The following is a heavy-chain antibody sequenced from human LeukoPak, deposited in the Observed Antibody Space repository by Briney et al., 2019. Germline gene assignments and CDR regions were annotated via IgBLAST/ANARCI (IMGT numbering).Heavy chain of an antibody. CDR2: IYYSKNT. V-gene: IGHV4-39*01. J-gene: IGHJ4*02. Sequence: PSETLSLTCTVSGGSISSSSAYWGWIRQPPGKGLEWIGSIYYSKNTYYNPSLKSRVTISVDTSKNQFSLTLSSLTAADTAVYYCARQDSSGWYGSFDYWGQGILVTVSS. CDR1: GGSISSSSAY. D-gene: IGHD6-19*01. CDR3: ARQDSSGWYGSFDY.